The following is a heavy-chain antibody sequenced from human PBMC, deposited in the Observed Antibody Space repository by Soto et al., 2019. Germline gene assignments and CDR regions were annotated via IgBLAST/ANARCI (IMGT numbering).Heavy chain of an antibody. D-gene: IGHD3-3*01. J-gene: IGHJ5*02. V-gene: IGHV3-21*01. Sequence: GGSLRLSCAASGVSCSSYSMNWLRHAPGKGLEWVSSISSSSSYIYYADSVKGRFTISRDNAKNSLYLQMNSLRAEDTAVYYCARVGLNYDFWSGHYNEFHPWCQGTLVTVSS. CDR3: ARVGLNYDFWSGHYNEFHP. CDR1: GVSCSSYS. CDR2: ISSSSSYI.